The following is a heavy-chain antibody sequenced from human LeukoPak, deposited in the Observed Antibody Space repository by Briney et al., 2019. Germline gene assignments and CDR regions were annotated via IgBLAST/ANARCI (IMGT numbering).Heavy chain of an antibody. CDR1: GGSISTSSYY. CDR2: IYYSGST. Sequence: SETLSLTCTVSGGSISTSSYYWGWIRQPPGKGLECIGYIYYSGSTNYNPSLKSRVTISVDTSKNQFSLKLSSVTAADTAVYYCARGDCGGDCYSGYYYYMDVWGKGTTVTVSS. V-gene: IGHV4-61*05. CDR3: ARGDCGGDCYSGYYYYMDV. J-gene: IGHJ6*03. D-gene: IGHD2-21*02.